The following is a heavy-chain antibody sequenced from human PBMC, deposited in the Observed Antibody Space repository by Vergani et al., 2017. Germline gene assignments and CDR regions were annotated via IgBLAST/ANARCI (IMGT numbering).Heavy chain of an antibody. CDR1: GGTFSSYA. V-gene: IGHV1-69*06. Sequence: QVQLVQSGAEVKKPGSSVKVSCKASGGTFSSYAISWVRKSPGQGLEWMGGIIPIFGTANYAQKFQGRVTITADKSTSTAYMELRSRRSEDTAVYYCASRHGVVVAATVGYWGQGTLVTVSS. CDR3: ASRHGVVVAATVGY. J-gene: IGHJ4*02. D-gene: IGHD2-15*01. CDR2: IIPIFGTA.